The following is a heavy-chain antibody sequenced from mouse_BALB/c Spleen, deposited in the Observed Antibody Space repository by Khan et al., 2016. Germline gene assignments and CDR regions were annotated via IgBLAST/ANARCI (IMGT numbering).Heavy chain of an antibody. CDR1: GYSITSGYF. J-gene: IGHJ3*01. Sequence: EVQLQESGPGLVKPSQSLSLTCSVTGYSITSGYFWNWIRQFPGNKLEWMGFITYAGYHDYNPSLKNRISITCDTAKKQFFLKLNSVTTEDTATYYCARDGYDGWFAYWGQGTLVTVSA. V-gene: IGHV3-6*02. CDR2: ITYAGYH. CDR3: ARDGYDGWFAY. D-gene: IGHD2-2*01.